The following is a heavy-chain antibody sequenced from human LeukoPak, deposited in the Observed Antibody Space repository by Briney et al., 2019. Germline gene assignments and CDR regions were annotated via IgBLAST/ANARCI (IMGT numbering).Heavy chain of an antibody. D-gene: IGHD3-22*01. CDR2: IYYSGST. Sequence: SETLSLTCTVSGGSISSYYWSWIRQPPGKGLEWIGYIYYSGSTNYNPSLKSRVTISVDTSKNQFSLKLSSETAADTAVYYCAGDYYDSSGPGDFDYWGQGTLVTVSS. J-gene: IGHJ4*02. CDR1: GGSISSYY. V-gene: IGHV4-59*01. CDR3: AGDYYDSSGPGDFDY.